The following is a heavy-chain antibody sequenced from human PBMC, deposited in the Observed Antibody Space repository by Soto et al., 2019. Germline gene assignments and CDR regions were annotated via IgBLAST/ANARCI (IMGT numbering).Heavy chain of an antibody. Sequence: QVQLVQSGAEVKKPGSSVKVSCKASGGTFSTYTIIWVRQAPGQGLEWMGRILPMLDITNSAQRFQGRVTITADKSTSAAYLELSSLRSEDPAVYYCTLGSWSAETFDIWGRGTMFTVSS. J-gene: IGHJ3*02. CDR3: TLGSWSAETFDI. D-gene: IGHD6-13*01. V-gene: IGHV1-69*02. CDR2: ILPMLDIT. CDR1: GGTFSTYT.